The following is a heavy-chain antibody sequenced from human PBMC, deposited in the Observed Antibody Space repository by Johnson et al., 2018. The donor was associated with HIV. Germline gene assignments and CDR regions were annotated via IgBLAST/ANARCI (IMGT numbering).Heavy chain of an antibody. CDR3: ARGWPGAFDI. J-gene: IGHJ3*02. CDR1: GFSFNWSW. Sequence: VQLVESGGGLVQPGGSLRLSCAASGFSFNWSWMTWVRQAPGKGLEWVANIKQDGSEKYYVDSVKGRFIVSRDNAKNLLYLQMSSLRAEDTAVYYCARGWPGAFDIWGQGTMVTVSS. CDR2: IKQDGSEK. D-gene: IGHD2-15*01. V-gene: IGHV3-7*03.